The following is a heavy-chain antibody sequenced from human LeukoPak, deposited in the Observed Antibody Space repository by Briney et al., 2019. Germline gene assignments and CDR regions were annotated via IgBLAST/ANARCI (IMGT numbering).Heavy chain of an antibody. CDR1: EYTFTNYW. D-gene: IGHD3-22*01. J-gene: IGHJ4*02. CDR2: IYPRDSDT. V-gene: IGHV5-51*01. CDR3: ARSTSAYYSADY. Sequence: GESVKISCKGSEYTFTNYWIGWVRQTSDKGLELVAFIYPRDSDTRYNPSFQGQVTISADKSTNTAYLQWSSLQASDTAMYYCARSTSAYYSADYWGLGTLVTVSS.